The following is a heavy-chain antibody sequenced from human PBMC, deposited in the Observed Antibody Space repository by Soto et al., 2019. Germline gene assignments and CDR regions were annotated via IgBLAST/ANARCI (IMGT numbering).Heavy chain of an antibody. CDR1: GFTFSSYG. CDR2: IWYDGSNK. J-gene: IGHJ3*02. Sequence: PGGSLRLSCAASGFTFSSYGMHWVRQAPGKGLEWVAVIWYDGSNKYYVDYVKGGFNISRDNSQNTLYLKMNSLRAEDTAVYYCARVARVGAIWHLWVYDAFDIWGQETMVTDS. V-gene: IGHV3-33*01. D-gene: IGHD1-26*01. CDR3: ARVARVGAIWHLWVYDAFDI.